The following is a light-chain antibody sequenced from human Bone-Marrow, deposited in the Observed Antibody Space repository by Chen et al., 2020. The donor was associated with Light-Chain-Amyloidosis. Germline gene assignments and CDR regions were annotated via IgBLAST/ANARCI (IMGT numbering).Light chain of an antibody. V-gene: IGLV3-21*03. J-gene: IGLJ3*02. Sequence: SYVLTQPPSVSVAPGKTARITCGGNNIGSKSVHWYQQKPGQAPVLGVYDDSDRPSGIPERWSGSKSGSTATLTISRVEAGDEADYDGQVWDRSSDRPVFGGGTKLTVL. CDR1: NIGSKS. CDR3: QVWDRSSDRPV. CDR2: DDS.